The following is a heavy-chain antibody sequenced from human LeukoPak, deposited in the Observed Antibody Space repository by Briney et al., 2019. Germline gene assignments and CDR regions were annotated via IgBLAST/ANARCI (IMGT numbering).Heavy chain of an antibody. Sequence: GGTLRLSCAASGFTFTSYWIGWVRQMPGKGLEWMGIIYPGDSDTRYSPSFQGQVTISADKSISTAYLQWSSLKASDTAMYYCARRGYGSNSAVIAFDIWGQGTMVTVSS. V-gene: IGHV5-51*01. J-gene: IGHJ3*02. CDR1: GFTFTSYW. CDR2: IYPGDSDT. D-gene: IGHD4-23*01. CDR3: ARRGYGSNSAVIAFDI.